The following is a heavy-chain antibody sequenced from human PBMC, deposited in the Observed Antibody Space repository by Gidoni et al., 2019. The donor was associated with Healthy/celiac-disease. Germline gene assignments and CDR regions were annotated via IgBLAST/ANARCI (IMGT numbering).Heavy chain of an antibody. CDR2: IYPGDSDT. CDR3: ARPLNPYNWNDDAFDI. D-gene: IGHD1-20*01. V-gene: IGHV5-51*01. CDR1: GYSFTSYW. Sequence: EVQLVQSGAEVKKPGESLKISCKGSGYSFTSYWIGWVRQMPGKGLEWMGIIYPGDSDTRYSPSFQGQVTISADKSISTAYLQWSSLKASDTAMYYCARPLNPYNWNDDAFDIWGQGTMVTVSS. J-gene: IGHJ3*02.